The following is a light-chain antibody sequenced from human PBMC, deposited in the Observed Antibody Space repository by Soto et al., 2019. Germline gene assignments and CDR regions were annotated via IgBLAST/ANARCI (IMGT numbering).Light chain of an antibody. CDR2: AAS. CDR1: QGIGSY. J-gene: IGKJ5*01. Sequence: IQLTQSPSSLSASVGDRVIITCRASQGIGSYLAWYQQKPGKAPELLISAASTLQGGVPSRFSGSGYGTDFTLTISSLQPEGFAIYYCQQLNGYPVTFGQGTRLEVK. V-gene: IGKV1-9*01. CDR3: QQLNGYPVT.